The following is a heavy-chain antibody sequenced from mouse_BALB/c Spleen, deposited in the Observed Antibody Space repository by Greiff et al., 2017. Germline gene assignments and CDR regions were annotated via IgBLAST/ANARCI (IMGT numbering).Heavy chain of an antibody. CDR1: GYTFTEYT. J-gene: IGHJ2*01. CDR2: INPNNGGT. V-gene: IGHV1-18*01. CDR3: ARGVDYYGSSYPFDY. D-gene: IGHD1-1*01. Sequence: EVKLQQTGPELVKPGASVKISCKTSGYTFTEYTMHWVKQSHGKSLEWIGGINPNNGGTSYNQKFKGKATLTVDKSSSTAYMELRSLTSEDSAVYYCARGVDYYGSSYPFDYWGQGTTLTVSS.